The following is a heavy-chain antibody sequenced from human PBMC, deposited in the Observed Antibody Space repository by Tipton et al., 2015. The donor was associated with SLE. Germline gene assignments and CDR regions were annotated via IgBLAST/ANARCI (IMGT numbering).Heavy chain of an antibody. CDR2: IDTSGSA. Sequence: TLSLTCTVSGGYISSVSYYLRWLRQPAGKGLDWVGHIDTSGSANNNPSLQSRVTISVDTSNNQVSLKLTAVTAADTAVYYCARGGKGHPQIVRRVNNWFDPWGQGTLVTVSS. J-gene: IGHJ5*02. CDR3: ARGGKGHPQIVRRVNNWFDP. V-gene: IGHV4-61*09. CDR1: GGYISSVSYY. D-gene: IGHD2/OR15-2a*01.